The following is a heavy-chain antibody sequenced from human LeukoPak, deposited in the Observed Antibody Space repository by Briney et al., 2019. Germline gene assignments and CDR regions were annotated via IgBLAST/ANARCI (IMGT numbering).Heavy chain of an antibody. J-gene: IGHJ6*02. Sequence: GESLKISCKGSGYTSSNYWIGWVRQMPGKGLEWMGAIYPSDSETRYSPSFQGQVTISADKSITTAYLQWSSLKASDTAMYYCARRPTVVRGRGLDVWGQGTTVTVFS. CDR3: ARRPTVVRGRGLDV. D-gene: IGHD3-10*01. CDR2: IYPSDSET. V-gene: IGHV5-51*01. CDR1: GYTSSNYW.